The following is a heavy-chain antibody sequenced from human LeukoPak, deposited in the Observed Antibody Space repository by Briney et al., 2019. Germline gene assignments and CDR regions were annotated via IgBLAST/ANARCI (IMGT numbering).Heavy chain of an antibody. CDR3: AKTTYYYGSGSYYKGYYFDY. CDR1: GLTFSSYG. Sequence: GGSLSLSCAASGLTFSSYGMHWVRQAPGKGLEWVAVISYDGSNKYYADSVKGRFTISRDNSKNTLYLQMNSLRAEDTAVYYCAKTTYYYGSGSYYKGYYFDYWGQGTLVTVSS. D-gene: IGHD3-10*01. J-gene: IGHJ4*02. CDR2: ISYDGSNK. V-gene: IGHV3-30*18.